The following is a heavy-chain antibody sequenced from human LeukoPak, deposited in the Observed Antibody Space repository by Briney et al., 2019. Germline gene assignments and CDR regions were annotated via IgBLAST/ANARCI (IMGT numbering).Heavy chain of an antibody. Sequence: SETLSLTCTVSGGSISSYYWSWIRQPAGKGLEWIGRIYTSGSTNYNPSLKSRVTMSVDTSKNQFSLKLSSVTAADTAVYYCXXXXXXXXXXXXXXXXXXXXXXYYYYGMDVWGQGTTVTVSS. J-gene: IGHJ6*02. V-gene: IGHV4-4*07. CDR3: XXXXXXXXXXXXXXXXXXXXXXYYYYGMDV. CDR2: IYTSGST. CDR1: GGSISSYY.